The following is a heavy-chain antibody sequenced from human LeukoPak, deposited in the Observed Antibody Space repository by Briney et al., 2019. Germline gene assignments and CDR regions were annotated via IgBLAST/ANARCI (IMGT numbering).Heavy chain of an antibody. V-gene: IGHV4-59*01. D-gene: IGHD2-2*01. CDR1: GGSITSYY. CDR2: IYYSGST. CDR3: ARAEFCSSTSCYPMDAFDI. Sequence: SETLSLTCTVSGGSITSYYWSWIRQPPGKGLEWIGYIYYSGSTNYNPSLKSRVTISVDTSKNQFSLKLSSVTAADTAVYYCARAEFCSSTSCYPMDAFDIWGQGTMVTVSS. J-gene: IGHJ3*02.